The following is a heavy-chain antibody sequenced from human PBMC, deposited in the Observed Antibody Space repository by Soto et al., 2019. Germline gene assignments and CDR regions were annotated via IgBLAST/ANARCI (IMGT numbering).Heavy chain of an antibody. CDR2: ISGSGGST. CDR3: AKGGRYCSSTSCYTGYYYYYGMDV. CDR1: GFTFSSYA. D-gene: IGHD2-2*02. J-gene: IGHJ6*02. V-gene: IGHV3-23*01. Sequence: EVQLLESGGGLVQPGGSLRLSCAASGFTFSSYAMSWVRQAPGKGLEWVSAISGSGGSTYYADSVKGRFTISRDNSKNTLYLQMNSLRAEDTAVYYCAKGGRYCSSTSCYTGYYYYYGMDVWGQGTTVTVSS.